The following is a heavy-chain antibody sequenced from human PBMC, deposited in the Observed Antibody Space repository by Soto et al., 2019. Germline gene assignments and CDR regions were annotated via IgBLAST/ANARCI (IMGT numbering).Heavy chain of an antibody. Sequence: ASVKVSCKASGYTFTGYYMHWVRQAPGQGLEWMGWINPNSGGTNYAQKFQGWVTMTRDTSISTAYMELSRLRSDDTAVYYCARGGEGALRVVDWPTRRYAFEIWGQGTMVTVSS. CDR2: INPNSGGT. D-gene: IGHD3-3*01. J-gene: IGHJ3*02. V-gene: IGHV1-2*04. CDR1: GYTFTGYY. CDR3: ARGGEGALRVVDWPTRRYAFEI.